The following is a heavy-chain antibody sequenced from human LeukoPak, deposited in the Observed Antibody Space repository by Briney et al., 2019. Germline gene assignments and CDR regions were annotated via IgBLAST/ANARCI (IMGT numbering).Heavy chain of an antibody. CDR1: RFTFSAYA. CDR2: ISYDGSNK. D-gene: IGHD1-26*01. Sequence: QAGTSLRLSCAASRFTFSAYAMHWVRQAPGKGLEWVAVISYDGSNKHYADSVKGRFTISGDKSKDTLYLQMKSLRPEDTAVYYCARGPGPIAGAKNPFDIWGQGTMVTVSS. J-gene: IGHJ3*02. V-gene: IGHV3-30*01. CDR3: ARGPGPIAGAKNPFDI.